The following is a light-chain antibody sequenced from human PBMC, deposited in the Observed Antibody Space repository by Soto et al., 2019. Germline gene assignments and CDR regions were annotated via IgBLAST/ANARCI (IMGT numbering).Light chain of an antibody. J-gene: IGKJ5*01. Sequence: DIQMTQSPSTLSASVGDRVTITCRASQNIANYLNWYQQKPGTAPKLLIYEASTLQSGVPSRFSGSGSGTEFTLSVSSLQPEDFATYFCQQSYSTPITFGQGTRLEIK. CDR3: QQSYSTPIT. CDR1: QNIANY. CDR2: EAS. V-gene: IGKV1-39*01.